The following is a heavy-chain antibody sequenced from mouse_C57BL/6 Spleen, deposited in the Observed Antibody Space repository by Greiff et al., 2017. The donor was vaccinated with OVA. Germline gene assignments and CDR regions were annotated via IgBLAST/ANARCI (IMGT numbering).Heavy chain of an antibody. D-gene: IGHD2-4*01. V-gene: IGHV5-4*01. CDR1: GFTFSSYA. Sequence: EVHLVESGGGLVKPGGSLKLSCAASGFTFSSYAMSWVRQTPEKRLEWVAHISDGGSYTYYPDNVKGRFTISRDNAKNNLYLQMSHLKSEDTAMYYCARYDYDSAWFAYWGQGTLVTVSA. CDR2: ISDGGSYT. CDR3: ARYDYDSAWFAY. J-gene: IGHJ3*01.